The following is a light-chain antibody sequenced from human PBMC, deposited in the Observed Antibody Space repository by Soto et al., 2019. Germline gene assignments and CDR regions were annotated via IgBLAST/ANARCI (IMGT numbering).Light chain of an antibody. CDR1: SSDVGGFNY. J-gene: IGLJ3*02. V-gene: IGLV2-14*01. CDR2: EVT. Sequence: QSALTQPASVSGSPGQSITISCTGTSSDVGGFNYVSWYQQLPGKAPKLMIYEVTKQPSGVSNRFSGSKSSNTASLTISGLQAEDEADYYCTSYTTSNTVLFGGGTKLTVL. CDR3: TSYTTSNTVL.